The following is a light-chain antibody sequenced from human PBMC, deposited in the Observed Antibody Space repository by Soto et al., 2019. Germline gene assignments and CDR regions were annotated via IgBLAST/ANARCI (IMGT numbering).Light chain of an antibody. CDR2: AAS. V-gene: IGKV1-8*01. Sequence: AIRMTQSPSSFSASTGARGTITCRASQGISSYLAWDQQKPGKAPKLLIYAASTLQSGVPSRFSGSGSGTDFTLTISCLQSEDFATYYCQQYYSYPRTFGQGTKVEIK. CDR3: QQYYSYPRT. CDR1: QGISSY. J-gene: IGKJ1*01.